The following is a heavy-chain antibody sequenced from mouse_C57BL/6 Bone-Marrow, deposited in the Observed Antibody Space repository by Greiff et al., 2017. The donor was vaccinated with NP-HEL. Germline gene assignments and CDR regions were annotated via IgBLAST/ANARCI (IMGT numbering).Heavy chain of an antibody. D-gene: IGHD2-3*01. CDR2: IHPNSGST. CDR3: ARWGWLLRFDY. J-gene: IGHJ2*01. CDR1: GYTFTSYW. Sequence: VQLQQPGAELVKPGASVKLSCKASGYTFTSYWMHWVKQRPGQGLEWIGMIHPNSGSTNYNEKFKSKATLTVDKSSSTAYMQLSSLTSEDSAVYYCARWGWLLRFDYWGKGTTLTVSS. V-gene: IGHV1-64*01.